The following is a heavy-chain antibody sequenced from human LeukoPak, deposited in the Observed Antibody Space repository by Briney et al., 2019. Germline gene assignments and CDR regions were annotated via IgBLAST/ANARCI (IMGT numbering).Heavy chain of an antibody. D-gene: IGHD3-9*01. CDR1: GFTVSSNY. V-gene: IGHV3-66*01. Sequence: GGSLRLSCAASGFTVSSNYMSWVRQAPGKGLEWVSVIYSGGSTYYADSVKGRFTIFRDNSKNTLYLQMNSLRAEDTAVYYCAREGDILTGYFDYWGQGTLVTVSS. CDR3: AREGDILTGYFDY. CDR2: IYSGGST. J-gene: IGHJ4*02.